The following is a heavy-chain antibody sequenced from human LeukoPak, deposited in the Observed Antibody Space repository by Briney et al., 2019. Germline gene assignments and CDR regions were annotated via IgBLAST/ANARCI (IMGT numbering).Heavy chain of an antibody. CDR3: AGTSEATYYSLSSGHYLGAFDI. Sequence: GGSLRLSCAASGFTFSSYGMHWVRQAPGKGLEWVAVISYDGSNKYYADSVKGRFTISRDNSKNTLYLQMNSLRAEDTAVFYCAGTSEATYYSLSSGHYLGAFDIWGQGTMVTVSS. CDR1: GFTFSSYG. V-gene: IGHV3-30*03. J-gene: IGHJ3*02. D-gene: IGHD3-22*01. CDR2: ISYDGSNK.